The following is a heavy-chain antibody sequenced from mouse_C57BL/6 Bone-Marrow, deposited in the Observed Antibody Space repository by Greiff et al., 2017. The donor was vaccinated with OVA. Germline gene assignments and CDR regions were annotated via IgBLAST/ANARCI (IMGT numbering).Heavy chain of an antibody. Sequence: QVQLQQSGAELARPGASVKLSCTASGYTFTSYGISWVKQRTGQGLEWIGEIYPRSGNTYYNEKFKGKATLTADKSSSTAYMELRSLTSEDSAVYFCARCSITPFAYWGQGTLVTVSA. CDR2: IYPRSGNT. CDR3: ARCSITPFAY. CDR1: GYTFTSYG. J-gene: IGHJ3*01. V-gene: IGHV1-81*01. D-gene: IGHD1-1*01.